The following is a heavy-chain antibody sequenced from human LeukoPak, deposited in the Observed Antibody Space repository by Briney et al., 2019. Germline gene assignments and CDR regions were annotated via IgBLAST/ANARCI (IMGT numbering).Heavy chain of an antibody. CDR2: ISSSSSTI. V-gene: IGHV3-48*02. D-gene: IGHD3-10*01. J-gene: IGHJ4*02. CDR1: GFTFSSYS. Sequence: SGGSLRLSCAASGFTFSSYSMNWVRQAPGKGLEWVSYISSSSSTIYYADSVKGRFTISRDNAKNSLYLQMNSLRDEDTAVYYCASRAPSMVRGVVPKFIFDYWGQGTLVTVSS. CDR3: ASRAPSMVRGVVPKFIFDY.